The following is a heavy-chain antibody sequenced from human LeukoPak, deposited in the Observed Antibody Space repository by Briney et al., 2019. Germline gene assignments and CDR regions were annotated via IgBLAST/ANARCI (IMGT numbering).Heavy chain of an antibody. D-gene: IGHD2-2*01. Sequence: PGRSLRLSCAASGFTFSSYVMHWVRQAPGKGPEWVAIISYDGSNEYYADSVKGRFTISRDNSKNTLYLQMNSLRAADTAVYYCARRLVVPAAIIFWFDPWGQGTLVTVSS. CDR3: ARRLVVPAAIIFWFDP. V-gene: IGHV3-30*04. CDR2: ISYDGSNE. J-gene: IGHJ5*02. CDR1: GFTFSSYV.